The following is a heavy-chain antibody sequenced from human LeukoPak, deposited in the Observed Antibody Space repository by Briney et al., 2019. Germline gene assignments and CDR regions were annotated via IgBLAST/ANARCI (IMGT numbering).Heavy chain of an antibody. J-gene: IGHJ6*02. Sequence: SETLSLTCTVSGGSISSYYWSWIRQPPGKGLEWIGYIYYSGSTNYNPSLKSRVTISVDTSKNQFSLKLSSVTAADTAVYYCARHMYYYGSGSRARYYGMDVWGQGTTVTVSS. CDR2: IYYSGST. V-gene: IGHV4-59*08. CDR3: ARHMYYYGSGSRARYYGMDV. D-gene: IGHD3-10*01. CDR1: GGSISSYY.